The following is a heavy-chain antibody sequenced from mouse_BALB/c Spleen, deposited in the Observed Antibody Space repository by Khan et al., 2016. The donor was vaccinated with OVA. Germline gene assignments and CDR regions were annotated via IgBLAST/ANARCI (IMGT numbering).Heavy chain of an antibody. CDR2: IWAGGGT. Sequence: QVQLKESGPGLVAPSQSLSITCSVSGFSLTNYGLHWIRQPPGKGLEWLGVIWAGGGTNYNSALMSRLRIRQDNFKSQVFLKMNSLQTDDTAMYYCARDRHDYGYLYYAMDYWGQGTSVTVSS. CDR1: GFSLTNYG. J-gene: IGHJ4*01. V-gene: IGHV2-9*02. D-gene: IGHD1-2*01. CDR3: ARDRHDYGYLYYAMDY.